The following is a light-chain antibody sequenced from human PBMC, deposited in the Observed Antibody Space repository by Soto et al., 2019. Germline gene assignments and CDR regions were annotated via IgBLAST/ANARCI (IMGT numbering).Light chain of an antibody. V-gene: IGKV3-15*01. Sequence: EIVMTQSPATLSVSPGERASLSCRASQSVSSNLAWYQHKPGQAPRLLIYGASSRATGIPARFSGSESGTEFTLTISRPQSEDFGVYYCQQYNNWLITFGQGTRLEIK. CDR3: QQYNNWLIT. CDR1: QSVSSN. CDR2: GAS. J-gene: IGKJ5*01.